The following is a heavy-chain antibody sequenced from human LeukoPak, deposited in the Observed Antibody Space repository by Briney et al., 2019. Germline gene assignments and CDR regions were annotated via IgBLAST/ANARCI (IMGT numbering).Heavy chain of an antibody. Sequence: PGGSLRLSCTASGFTFRDYWMHWVRQAPGKGLVWVSHIDIDGSGTTYADSVKGRFTISRDNAKNSLYLQMNSLRAEDTAVYYCAELGITMIGGVWGKGTTVTISS. D-gene: IGHD3-10*02. CDR3: AELGITMIGGV. V-gene: IGHV3-74*01. CDR1: GFTFRDYW. CDR2: IDIDGSGT. J-gene: IGHJ6*04.